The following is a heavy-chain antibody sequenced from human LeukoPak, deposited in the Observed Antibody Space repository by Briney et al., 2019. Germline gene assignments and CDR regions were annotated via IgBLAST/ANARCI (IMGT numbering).Heavy chain of an antibody. Sequence: GGSLRLSCTASGFTFSTYTINWVRQAPGRGLEWVANIEEYGNEIHYVDSVKGRFTISRDNTKTSLYLQMNSLRVEDTAVYYCARPSFRTGSYFDHWGQGTLVTVSS. J-gene: IGHJ4*02. CDR2: IEEYGNEI. D-gene: IGHD3/OR15-3a*01. CDR1: GFTFSTYT. CDR3: ARPSFRTGSYFDH. V-gene: IGHV3-7*01.